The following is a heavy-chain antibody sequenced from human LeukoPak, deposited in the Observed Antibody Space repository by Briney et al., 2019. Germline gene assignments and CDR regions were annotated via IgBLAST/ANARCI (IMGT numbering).Heavy chain of an antibody. V-gene: IGHV1-2*02. Sequence: ASVKVSCKASGYTFTGYSMHWVRQAPGQGLEWLGWINPNSGDTNYAQKFQGRVTMTRDTSISTAYIEMSRLTSDDTAMYYCASDIGSQSPELGFDYWGQGTLVTVSS. CDR3: ASDIGSQSPELGFDY. D-gene: IGHD1-14*01. CDR1: GYTFTGYS. J-gene: IGHJ4*02. CDR2: INPNSGDT.